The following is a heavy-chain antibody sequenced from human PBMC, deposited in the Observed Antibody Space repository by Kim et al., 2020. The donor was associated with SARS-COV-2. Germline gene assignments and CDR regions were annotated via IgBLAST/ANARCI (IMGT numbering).Heavy chain of an antibody. V-gene: IGHV1-8*01. J-gene: IGHJ6*03. CDR2: MNPNSGNT. Sequence: ASVKVSCKASGYTFTSYDINWVRQATGQGLEWMGWMNPNSGNTGYAQKFQGRVTITRNTSISTAYMELSSLRSEDTAVYYCAGVRLYYYYMDVWGKGATVSVSS. CDR3: AGVRLYYYYMDV. CDR1: GYTFTSYD.